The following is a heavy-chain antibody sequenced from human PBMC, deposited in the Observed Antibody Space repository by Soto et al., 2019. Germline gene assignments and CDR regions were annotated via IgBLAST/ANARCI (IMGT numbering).Heavy chain of an antibody. CDR3: AGGGVRGVITRTRDYYGMDV. CDR2: IYPGDSDT. J-gene: IGHJ6*02. V-gene: IGHV5-51*01. D-gene: IGHD3-10*01. CDR1: GYSFTSYW. Sequence: EVQLVQSGAEVKKPGESLKISCKGSGYSFTSYWIGWVRQMPGKGLEWMGIIYPGDSDTRYSPSFQGQVTISADKSIRNAYMQWSSLKASDTAMYYCAGGGVRGVITRTRDYYGMDVWGQGTTVTVSS.